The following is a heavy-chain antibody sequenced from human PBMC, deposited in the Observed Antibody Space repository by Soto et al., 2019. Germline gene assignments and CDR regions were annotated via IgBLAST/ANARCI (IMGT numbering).Heavy chain of an antibody. Sequence: SETLSLTCTVSGGSISSDYWRWIRQPPGKGLEWIGYIYYNGITTYNPSLQSRVSMSVDTSKNQFSLKLTSVTAADTAVYYCARDQTPDTGNGIWGPGALVTVSS. D-gene: IGHD7-27*01. CDR3: ARDQTPDTGNGI. CDR2: IYYNGIT. V-gene: IGHV4-59*01. J-gene: IGHJ4*02. CDR1: GGSISSDY.